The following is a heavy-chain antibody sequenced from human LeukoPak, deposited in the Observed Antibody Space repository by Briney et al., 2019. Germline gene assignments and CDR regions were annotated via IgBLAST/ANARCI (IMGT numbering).Heavy chain of an antibody. V-gene: IGHV4-34*01. CDR1: GGSFNGYY. CDR2: INHSGTT. D-gene: IGHD3-22*01. Sequence: KPSETLSLTCAVYGGSFNGYYWSWIRQPPGKGLEWIGEINHSGTTNYSPSLKSRVTIPVDTSKKHFSLNLSSVTAADTAVYYCARGGGYYYDSSGYYSDYWGQGTLVTVSS. J-gene: IGHJ4*02. CDR3: ARGGGYYYDSSGYYSDY.